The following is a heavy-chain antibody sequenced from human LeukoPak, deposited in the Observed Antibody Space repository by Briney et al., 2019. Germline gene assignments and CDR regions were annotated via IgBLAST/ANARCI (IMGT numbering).Heavy chain of an antibody. D-gene: IGHD2-2*01. J-gene: IGHJ4*02. V-gene: IGHV3-53*01. CDR2: LYSGGNT. CDR3: ARSSPFDY. CDR1: GFTVSTNY. Sequence: PGGSLRLSCVASGFTVSTNYMTWVRQAPGKGLEWLSVLYSGGNTYYADSVKGRFTISRDNSKNTLYLQMNSPRAEDTAVYYCARSSPFDYWGQGTLVTVSS.